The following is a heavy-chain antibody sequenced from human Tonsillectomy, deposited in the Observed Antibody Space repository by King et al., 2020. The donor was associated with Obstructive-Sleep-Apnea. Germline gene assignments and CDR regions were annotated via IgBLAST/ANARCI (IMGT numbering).Heavy chain of an antibody. CDR2: ISYDGTNE. Sequence: VQLVESGGGVVQPGRSLRLSCAASGFTFSSYGMHWVRQAPGKGLEWVAFISYDGTNEYYEDSVKGRFTISRESSKNTLSLQMNSLSVEDTAVYFCAKDWTADYLYGMDVWGQGTTVTVSS. D-gene: IGHD4/OR15-4a*01. CDR3: AKDWTADYLYGMDV. V-gene: IGHV3-30*18. CDR1: GFTFSSYG. J-gene: IGHJ6*02.